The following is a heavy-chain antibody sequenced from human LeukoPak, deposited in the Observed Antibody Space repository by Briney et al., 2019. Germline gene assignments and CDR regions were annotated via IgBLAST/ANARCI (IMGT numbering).Heavy chain of an antibody. V-gene: IGHV3-23*01. Sequence: GGTLRLSCAASGFTFSSYGMSWVRQAPGKGLEWVSAISGSGGSTYYADSVKGRFTISRDNSKNTLYLQMNSLRAEDTAVYYCAKDVVVTAITYFDYWGQGTLVTVSS. CDR3: AKDVVVTAITYFDY. D-gene: IGHD2-21*02. CDR2: ISGSGGST. J-gene: IGHJ4*02. CDR1: GFTFSSYG.